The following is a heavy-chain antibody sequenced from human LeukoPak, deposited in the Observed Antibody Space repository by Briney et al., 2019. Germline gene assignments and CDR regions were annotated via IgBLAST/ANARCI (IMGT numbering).Heavy chain of an antibody. V-gene: IGHV1-69*04. CDR1: GGTFSSDA. CDR2: IIPILDLA. Sequence: SVKVSCKASGGTFSSDAISWVRQAPGQGLEWMGRIIPILDLANYAQKFQGRVTITADESTSTAYMELSSLRSEDTAVYYCARALAAAGSFDYWGQGTLVTVSS. CDR3: ARALAAAGSFDY. J-gene: IGHJ4*02. D-gene: IGHD6-13*01.